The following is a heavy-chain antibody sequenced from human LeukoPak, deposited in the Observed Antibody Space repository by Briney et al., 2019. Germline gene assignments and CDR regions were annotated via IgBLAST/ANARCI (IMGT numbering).Heavy chain of an antibody. D-gene: IGHD3-22*01. CDR3: ANTEDYYDSGNSMAY. V-gene: IGHV3-30*18. CDR1: GFTFNIYG. Sequence: PGGTLRLSCAASGFTFNIYGMNWVRQAPGKGLEWVAVISYDGSNKYYADPAKGRFTISRDNSKNTLSLQMNSLRPEDTAMYYCANTEDYYDSGNSMAYWGQGTLVTVSS. CDR2: ISYDGSNK. J-gene: IGHJ4*02.